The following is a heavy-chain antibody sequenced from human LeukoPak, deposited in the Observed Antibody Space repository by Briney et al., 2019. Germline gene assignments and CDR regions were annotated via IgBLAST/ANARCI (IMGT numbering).Heavy chain of an antibody. CDR1: IFTFSSYS. V-gene: IGHV3-21*01. CDR3: ARGGTYQPMLGY. Sequence: PGGSLRLSCAASIFTFSSYSMNGVRQAPGKALVWGSSITSSSSYKYYADSVKGRFTISRDNAKNSLYLQMNSLRAEDRAVYYCARGGTYQPMLGYWGQGTLVTVSS. D-gene: IGHD2-2*01. CDR2: ITSSSSYK. J-gene: IGHJ4*02.